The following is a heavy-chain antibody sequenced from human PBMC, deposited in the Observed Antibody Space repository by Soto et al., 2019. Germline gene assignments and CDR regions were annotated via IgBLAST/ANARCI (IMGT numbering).Heavy chain of an antibody. CDR1: GYTFTNYA. CDR3: ARSSGYYLIDDY. CDR2: INAGNGNT. D-gene: IGHD3-22*01. V-gene: IGHV1-3*05. Sequence: QVQLVQSGAEEKKPGASVKVSCKASGYTFTNYAMHWVRQAPGHRLEWMGWINAGNGNTKYSQKFQGRVTITRDTSASTAYMELCSLRSEDTAVYYCARSSGYYLIDDYWGQGTLVTVSS. J-gene: IGHJ4*02.